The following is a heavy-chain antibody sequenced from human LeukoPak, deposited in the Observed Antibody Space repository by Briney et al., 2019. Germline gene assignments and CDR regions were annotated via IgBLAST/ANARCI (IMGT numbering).Heavy chain of an antibody. J-gene: IGHJ6*04. V-gene: IGHV3-48*01. CDR1: GFTFSDYG. CDR2: ISSTSTTI. Sequence: HTGGSLRLSCAASGFTFSDYGMNWVRQAPGKGLEWLSHISSTSTTIKYVDSVKGRFTISRDNAKNSVYLQMHSLRVEDTAVYYCAREWDAWGKGTTVTVSS. CDR3: AREWDA.